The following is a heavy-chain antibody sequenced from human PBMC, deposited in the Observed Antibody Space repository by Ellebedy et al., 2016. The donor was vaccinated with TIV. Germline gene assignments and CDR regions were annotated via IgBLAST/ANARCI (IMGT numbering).Heavy chain of an antibody. V-gene: IGHV4-59*01. CDR2: IYYSGST. CDR1: GGSISRYY. CDR3: ARVPYCSGGSCYSGGLWFDP. D-gene: IGHD2-15*01. Sequence: SETLSLTCTVSGGSISRYYWSWIRQLPGKGLEWIGYIYYSGSTNYNPSLKSRVTISVDTSKNQFSLKLSSVTAADTAVYYCARVPYCSGGSCYSGGLWFDPWGQGTLVTVSS. J-gene: IGHJ5*02.